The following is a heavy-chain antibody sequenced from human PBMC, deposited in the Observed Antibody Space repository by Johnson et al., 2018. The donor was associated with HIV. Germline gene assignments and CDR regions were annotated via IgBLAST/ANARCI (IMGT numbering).Heavy chain of an antibody. CDR3: AKDLVVNWSGGSCYWTDAFDI. D-gene: IGHD2-15*01. Sequence: QVQLVESGGGLVQPGGSLRLSCAASGFTFSDYYMIWIRQAPGKGLEWLSYITSSGTSSYYADSVKGRLTISRDTSKNTLYLQMHSRRAEDTAVYYFAKDLVVNWSGGSCYWTDAFDIWGQVTMVTVSS. V-gene: IGHV3-11*04. CDR2: ITSSGTSS. J-gene: IGHJ3*02. CDR1: GFTFSDYY.